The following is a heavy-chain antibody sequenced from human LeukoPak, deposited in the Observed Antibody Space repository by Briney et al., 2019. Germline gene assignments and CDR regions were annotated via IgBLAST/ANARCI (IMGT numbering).Heavy chain of an antibody. D-gene: IGHD2-15*01. CDR3: AKTQGYYDA. Sequence: GGSLRLSCVASGFTFSNYAMSWVRQAPGKGLELVSGIYGSDDKTVYGDAVKGRSTISRDNSKNTLYLQMNSLRADDTAVYYCAKTQGYYDAWGQGALVTVSS. CDR2: IYGSDDKT. J-gene: IGHJ5*02. V-gene: IGHV3-23*01. CDR1: GFTFSNYA.